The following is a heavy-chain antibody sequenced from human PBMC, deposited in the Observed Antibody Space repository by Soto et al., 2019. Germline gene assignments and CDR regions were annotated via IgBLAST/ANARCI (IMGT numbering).Heavy chain of an antibody. J-gene: IGHJ4*02. CDR3: AKSRTIVLMVPLDY. V-gene: IGHV3-30*18. CDR1: GLTFSSYG. D-gene: IGHD2-8*01. Sequence: XXSLRLSCAASGLTFSSYGMHWVRQAPGKGLEWVAVISYDGSNKYYADSVKGRFTISRDNSKNTLYLQMNSLRHEDTAVYYCAKSRTIVLMVPLDYWGQGTLVTVSS. CDR2: ISYDGSNK.